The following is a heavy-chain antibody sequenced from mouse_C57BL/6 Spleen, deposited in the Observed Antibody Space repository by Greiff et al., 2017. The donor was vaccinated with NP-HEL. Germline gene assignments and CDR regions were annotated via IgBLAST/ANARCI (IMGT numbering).Heavy chain of an antibody. J-gene: IGHJ4*01. CDR3: TDYDGNYYAMDY. Sequence: VQLQQSGAELVRPGASVTLSCKASGYTFTDYELHWVKQTPVHGLEWIGAIDPETGGTAYNQKFKGKAILTADKSSSTAYMELRSLTSEDSAVYYCTDYDGNYYAMDYWGQGTSVTVSS. CDR2: IDPETGGT. CDR1: GYTFTDYE. D-gene: IGHD2-4*01. V-gene: IGHV1-15*01.